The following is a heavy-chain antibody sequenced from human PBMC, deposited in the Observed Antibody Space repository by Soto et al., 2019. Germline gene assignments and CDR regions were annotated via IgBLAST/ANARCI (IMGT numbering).Heavy chain of an antibody. CDR3: AREQYNWKL. D-gene: IGHD1-20*01. Sequence: SETLSLTCTFSGVSITPYYWTWIRHPPGKGLEWIGYVYHTGNTYYNPSLKSRVTISLDTSKNQVSLRLKSVTAADTAVYYCAREQYNWKLWGQGTLVTVSS. CDR2: VYHTGNT. J-gene: IGHJ4*02. V-gene: IGHV4-59*01. CDR1: GVSITPYY.